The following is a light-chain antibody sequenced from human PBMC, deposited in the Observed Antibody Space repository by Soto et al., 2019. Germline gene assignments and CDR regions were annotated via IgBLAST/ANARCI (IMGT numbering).Light chain of an antibody. J-gene: IGKJ2*01. CDR2: GAS. V-gene: IGKV3-20*01. CDR1: QSVSSSY. CDR3: QQYGNSPPNT. Sequence: EIVLTQSPGTLSLSPGERATLSCRASQSVSSSYLAWYQQKPGQAPRLLIYGASSRATGIPARFSGSGSGTDFTLTISRLEPEDFAVYFCQQYGNSPPNTFGQGTKVEIK.